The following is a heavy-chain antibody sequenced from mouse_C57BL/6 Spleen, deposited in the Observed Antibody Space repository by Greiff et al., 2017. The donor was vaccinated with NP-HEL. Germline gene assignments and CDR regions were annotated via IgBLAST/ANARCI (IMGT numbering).Heavy chain of an antibody. CDR1: GFNIKDYD. J-gene: IGHJ1*03. V-gene: IGHV14-2*01. Sequence: EVQLVESGAELVKPGASVKLSCTASGFNIKDYDMHWVQQRTEQGLEWIGRIDTEDGEIKYAPKLQGKATITADTSYNHAYLQLSSLTSEDSAVYYCASGDGSRYFAVWGTGTTVTVSS. CDR3: ASGDGSRYFAV. D-gene: IGHD1-1*01. CDR2: IDTEDGEI.